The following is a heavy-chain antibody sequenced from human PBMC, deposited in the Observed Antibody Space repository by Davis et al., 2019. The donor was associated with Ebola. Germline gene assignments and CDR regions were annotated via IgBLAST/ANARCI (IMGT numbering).Heavy chain of an antibody. CDR3: ARDENYYGSGSYYYAFDI. J-gene: IGHJ3*02. Sequence: GESLKISCAASGFTFSSYSMNWVRQAPGKGLEWVSSISSSSYIYYADSVKGRFTISRDNAKNSLYLQMNSLRAEDTAVYYCARDENYYGSGSYYYAFDIWSQGTMVTVSS. V-gene: IGHV3-21*01. CDR1: GFTFSSYS. D-gene: IGHD3-10*01. CDR2: ISSSSYI.